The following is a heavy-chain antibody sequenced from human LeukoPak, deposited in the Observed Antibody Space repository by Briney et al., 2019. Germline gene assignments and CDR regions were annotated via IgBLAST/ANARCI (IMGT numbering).Heavy chain of an antibody. V-gene: IGHV3-30*02. J-gene: IGHJ4*02. CDR3: ASQFGGSYGYFDY. CDR2: IRYDGSNK. CDR1: GFTFSSYG. Sequence: GGSLRLSCAASGFTFSSYGMHWVRQAPGKGLEWVAFIRYDGSNKYYADSVKGRFTISRDNSKNTLYLQMNSLRAEDTAVYYCASQFGGSYGYFDYWGQGTVVTVSS. D-gene: IGHD1-26*01.